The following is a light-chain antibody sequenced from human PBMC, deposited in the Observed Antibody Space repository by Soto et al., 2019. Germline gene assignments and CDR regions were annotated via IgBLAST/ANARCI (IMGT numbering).Light chain of an antibody. V-gene: IGLV2-14*01. CDR3: SSYTSSSTPWV. J-gene: IGLJ3*02. CDR2: EVF. Sequence: QSALTQPASVSGSPGQSITISCTGTSSDFGGYNYVSWYQQHPGKAPKLMIYEVFNRPSGVSSRFSGSKSGNTASLTISGLQAEDEADYYCSSYTSSSTPWVFGGGTKVTVL. CDR1: SSDFGGYNY.